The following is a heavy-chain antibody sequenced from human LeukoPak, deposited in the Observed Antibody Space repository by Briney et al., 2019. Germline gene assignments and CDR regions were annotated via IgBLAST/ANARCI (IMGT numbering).Heavy chain of an antibody. CDR3: ARGRRDYYGSGSSRGYYFDY. Sequence: SETLSLTCTVSGGSISSYYWSWIRQPPGKGLEWIGYIYYSGSTNYNPSLKSRVTISVDTSKNQFSLKLSSVTAADTAVYYCARGRRDYYGSGSSRGYYFDYWGQGTLVTVSS. J-gene: IGHJ4*02. V-gene: IGHV4-59*12. CDR2: IYYSGST. D-gene: IGHD3-10*01. CDR1: GGSISSYY.